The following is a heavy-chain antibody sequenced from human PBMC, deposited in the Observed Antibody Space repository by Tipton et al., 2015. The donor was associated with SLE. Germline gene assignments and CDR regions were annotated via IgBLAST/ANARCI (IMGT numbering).Heavy chain of an antibody. CDR1: GFTVRNYW. J-gene: IGHJ5*02. V-gene: IGHV3-74*01. Sequence: SLRLSCAAPGFTVRNYWMHWVRPVPGAGLVWVAHINSDGTSSNYADSVKGRFTMSRDNAKNTVYLQMDRLTVDDSGVYYCSAWFNLWGQGTLVTVAS. CDR2: INSDGTSS. CDR3: SAWFNL.